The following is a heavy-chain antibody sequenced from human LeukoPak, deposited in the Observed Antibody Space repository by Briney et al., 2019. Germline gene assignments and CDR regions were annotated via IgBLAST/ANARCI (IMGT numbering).Heavy chain of an antibody. Sequence: PGGSLRLSCAASGFTFSSYDMSWVRQAPGKGLEWVSSISDSGDSTNYADSVKGRFTISRDNAKNSLYLQMNSLRAEDTAVYYCARDETLWFGEDAFDIWGQGTMVTVSS. V-gene: IGHV3-23*01. J-gene: IGHJ3*02. D-gene: IGHD3-10*01. CDR1: GFTFSSYD. CDR2: ISDSGDST. CDR3: ARDETLWFGEDAFDI.